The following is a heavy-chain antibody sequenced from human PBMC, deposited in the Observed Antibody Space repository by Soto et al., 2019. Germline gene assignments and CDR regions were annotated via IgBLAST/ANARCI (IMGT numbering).Heavy chain of an antibody. J-gene: IGHJ6*02. V-gene: IGHV1-69*06. CDR3: ARVGRFLVGGMDV. D-gene: IGHD3-3*01. CDR1: GGTFSSYA. Sequence: QVQLVQSGAEVKKPGSSVKVSCKASGGTFSSYAISWVRQAPGQGLEWMGGIIPIFGTANYAQKFQGRVTIPADKSTGTAYMELSSMGAADTAVYYCARVGRFLVGGMDVWGQGTTVTVSS. CDR2: IIPIFGTA.